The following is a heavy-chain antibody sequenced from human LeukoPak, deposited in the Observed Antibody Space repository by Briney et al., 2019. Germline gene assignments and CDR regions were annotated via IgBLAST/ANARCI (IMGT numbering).Heavy chain of an antibody. J-gene: IGHJ4*02. V-gene: IGHV4-59*12. D-gene: IGHD6-19*01. CDR3: ARGLQLVRSIAVAGIIGY. CDR2: IYYSGST. CDR1: GGSISSYY. Sequence: SETLSLTCTVSGGSISSYYWSWIRQPPGKGLEWIGYIYYSGSTNYNPSLKSRVTISVDTSKNQFSLKLSSVTAADTAVYYCARGLQLVRSIAVAGIIGYWGQGTLVTVSS.